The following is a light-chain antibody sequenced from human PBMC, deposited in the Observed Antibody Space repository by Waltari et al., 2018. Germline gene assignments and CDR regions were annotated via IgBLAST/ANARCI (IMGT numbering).Light chain of an antibody. CDR3: LLSYSGARYWV. V-gene: IGLV7-46*01. CDR2: DTS. CDR1: TGAVTSGHY. Sequence: QAVVTQEPSLTVSPGGTVTLTCGSSTGAVTSGHYLYWFQQKPGQAPRTLIYDTSNKHSWTPARFSGSLLGGKAALTLSGAQPEDEAEYYCLLSYSGARYWVFGGGTKLTVL. J-gene: IGLJ3*02.